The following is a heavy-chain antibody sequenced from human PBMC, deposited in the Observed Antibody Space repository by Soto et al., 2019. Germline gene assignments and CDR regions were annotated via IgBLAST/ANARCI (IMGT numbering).Heavy chain of an antibody. CDR3: AMSLWFGNTPNWFDP. D-gene: IGHD3-10*01. Sequence: SETLSLTCTVSGGSISSGGYYWSWIRQHPGKGLEWIGYMYYSGHTYYNPSLKSRVTISVDTSKNQFSLKLSSVTAADTAVYYCAMSLWFGNTPNWFDPWGQGTLVTVSS. V-gene: IGHV4-39*01. CDR1: GGSISSGGYY. J-gene: IGHJ5*02. CDR2: MYYSGHT.